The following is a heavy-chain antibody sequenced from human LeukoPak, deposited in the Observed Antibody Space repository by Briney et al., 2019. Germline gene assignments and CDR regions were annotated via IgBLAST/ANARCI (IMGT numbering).Heavy chain of an antibody. V-gene: IGHV3-33*06. CDR1: GFTFSSYG. CDR2: IWYDGSNK. J-gene: IGHJ4*02. Sequence: GRSLRLSCAASGFTFSSYGMHWVRQAPGKGLEWVAVIWYDGSNKYYADSVKGRFTISRDNSKNTLYLQMNSLRAEDTAVYYCAKQGSGYYYYFDYWGQGTLVTVSS. CDR3: AKQGSGYYYYFDY. D-gene: IGHD3-22*01.